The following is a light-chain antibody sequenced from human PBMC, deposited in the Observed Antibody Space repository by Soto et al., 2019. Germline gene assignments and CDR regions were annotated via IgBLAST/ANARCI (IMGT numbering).Light chain of an antibody. CDR1: QSVSSN. J-gene: IGKJ4*01. CDR3: QQYGSPLT. CDR2: GAS. Sequence: EIVLTQSPATLSLSPGERATLSCRASQSVSSNLAWYQQKPGQAPRLLIHGASSRATGIPDRFSGSGSGTDFTLTISRLEPEDFAVYYCQQYGSPLTFGGGTKV. V-gene: IGKV3-20*01.